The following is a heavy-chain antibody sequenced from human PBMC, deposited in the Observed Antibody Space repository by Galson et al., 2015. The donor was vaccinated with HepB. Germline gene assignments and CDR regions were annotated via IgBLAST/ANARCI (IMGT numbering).Heavy chain of an antibody. CDR3: AKDYRINFIQGVGDDAFDI. V-gene: IGHV3-23*01. CDR1: GFTFSSYA. D-gene: IGHD3-10*01. Sequence: SLRLSCAASGFTFSSYAMNWVRQAPGEGLEWVSSISASGDSTYYADSVKGRFTISRDNSKKMLYVEMDSLRAEDTAVYFCAKDYRINFIQGVGDDAFDIWGQGTMVTVSS. CDR2: ISASGDST. J-gene: IGHJ3*02.